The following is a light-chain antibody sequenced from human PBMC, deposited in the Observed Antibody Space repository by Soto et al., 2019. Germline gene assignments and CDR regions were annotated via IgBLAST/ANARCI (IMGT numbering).Light chain of an antibody. V-gene: IGKV3-20*01. CDR3: QQYGVSPRT. CDR2: GAS. Sequence: EIVLTQSPGTLSLSPGERATLSCRASQSVDRYLAWYQQKPGQAPRLLIYGASTRATGIPDRFSGGGSGTDFTLTISRLEPEDFAVYYCQQYGVSPRTFGQGTKLEIK. CDR1: QSVDRY. J-gene: IGKJ1*01.